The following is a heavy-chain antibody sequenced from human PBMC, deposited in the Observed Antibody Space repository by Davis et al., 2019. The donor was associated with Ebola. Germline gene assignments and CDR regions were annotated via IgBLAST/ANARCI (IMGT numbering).Heavy chain of an antibody. D-gene: IGHD2-21*01. CDR2: ISSGGFTT. CDR1: GFTLSDHY. Sequence: GESLKISCAASGFTLSDHYMSWVRQAPGKGLEWVLYISSGGFTTYYTDSVRDRFTSSRDNAKNSLYLQMNSLRDEDTAVYYCARVNLWSRGWAMDVWGKGTTVTVSS. CDR3: ARVNLWSRGWAMDV. J-gene: IGHJ6*04. V-gene: IGHV3-11*04.